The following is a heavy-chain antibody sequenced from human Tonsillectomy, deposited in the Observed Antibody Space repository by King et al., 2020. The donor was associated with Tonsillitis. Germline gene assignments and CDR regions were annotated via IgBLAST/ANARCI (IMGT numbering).Heavy chain of an antibody. J-gene: IGHJ4*02. CDR2: IKQEGSEK. CDR1: GFTFSGYW. CDR3: ARVRGSYSCDY. D-gene: IGHD3-16*01. Sequence: EVQLVESGGGLVQPGGSLRLSCSASGFTFSGYWMSWGRQAPGKGLEWVANIKQEGSEKNYVYVVKCRFTISRDNPKHSLYLQMNSLRAEDTAVYYWARVRGSYSCDYWGQGTLVTVSS. V-gene: IGHV3-7*01.